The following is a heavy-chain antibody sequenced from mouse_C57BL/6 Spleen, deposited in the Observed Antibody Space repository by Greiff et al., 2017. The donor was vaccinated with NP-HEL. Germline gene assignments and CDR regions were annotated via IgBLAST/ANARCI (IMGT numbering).Heavy chain of an antibody. CDR3: ARTSYYSKLNYAMDD. CDR1: GFSLTSYA. J-gene: IGHJ4*01. Sequence: VQLQESGPGLVAPSQSLSITCTVSGFSLTSYAISWVRQPPGKGLEWLGVIWTGGGTNYNSALKSRLSISKDNAKSQVFLKMNSLQTDDTARYDCARTSYYSKLNYAMDDWGQGTSVTVSS. D-gene: IGHD2-5*01. CDR2: IWTGGGT. V-gene: IGHV2-9-1*01.